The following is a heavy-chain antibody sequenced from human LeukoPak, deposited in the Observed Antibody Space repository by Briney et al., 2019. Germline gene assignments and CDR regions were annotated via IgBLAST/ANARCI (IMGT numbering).Heavy chain of an antibody. CDR1: GFTFSSCW. V-gene: IGHV3-7*01. Sequence: PGGPLRLSCAASGFTFSSCWMSWVRQAPGKGLEGVANIKQDGSEKYYVDSVKGRFTISRDNAKNSLYLQMNSLRAEDTAVYYCARDVAWFGELLFDYWGQGTLVTVSS. CDR2: IKQDGSEK. J-gene: IGHJ4*02. D-gene: IGHD3-10*01. CDR3: ARDVAWFGELLFDY.